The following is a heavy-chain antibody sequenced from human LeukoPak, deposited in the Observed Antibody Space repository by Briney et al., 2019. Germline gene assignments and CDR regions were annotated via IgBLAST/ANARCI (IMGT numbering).Heavy chain of an antibody. CDR1: GGTFSSYA. J-gene: IGHJ6*02. Sequence: SVKVSCKASGGTFSSYAISWVRQAPGQGLEWMGRIIPILGIANYAQKFQGRVTITADKSTSTAYMELSSLRAEDTAVYYCARDLRRDFYYYYGMDVWGQGTTVTVSS. V-gene: IGHV1-69*04. CDR3: ARDLRRDFYYYYGMDV. D-gene: IGHD5/OR15-5a*01. CDR2: IIPILGIA.